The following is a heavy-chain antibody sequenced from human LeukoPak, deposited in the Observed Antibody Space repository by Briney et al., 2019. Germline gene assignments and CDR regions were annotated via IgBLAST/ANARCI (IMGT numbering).Heavy chain of an antibody. CDR2: IYWDDDK. D-gene: IGHD6-6*01. CDR1: GFSLGTSGLG. Sequence: SGPTLVKPTQTLTLTCTFSGFSLGTSGLGVGWIRQPPGKALEWLALIYWDDDKRYSPSLKSRLTITKDTSKNQVVLTMTNMDPADTATYYCAHRLSGQLAMDVWGKGTTVTVSS. J-gene: IGHJ6*03. V-gene: IGHV2-5*02. CDR3: AHRLSGQLAMDV.